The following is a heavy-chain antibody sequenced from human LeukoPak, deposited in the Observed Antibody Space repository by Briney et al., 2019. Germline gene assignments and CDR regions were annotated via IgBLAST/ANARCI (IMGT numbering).Heavy chain of an antibody. CDR1: EFTFSTYA. Sequence: GGSLRLSCAASEFTFSTYAMSWVRQAPGKGLEWVSAISGSGGSTFYADSVKGRFTISRDNSKNTLYLQMNSLRAEDTAVYYCAKDGGRLPYYGMDVWGQGTTVTVSS. CDR2: ISGSGGST. CDR3: AKDGGRLPYYGMDV. J-gene: IGHJ6*02. D-gene: IGHD6-19*01. V-gene: IGHV3-23*01.